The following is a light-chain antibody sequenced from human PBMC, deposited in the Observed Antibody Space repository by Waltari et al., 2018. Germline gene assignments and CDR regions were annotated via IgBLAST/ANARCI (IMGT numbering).Light chain of an antibody. CDR3: QQYGSSLLT. V-gene: IGKV3-20*01. CDR2: GAS. Sequence: EIVLTQSPGTLSLSPGDRSTLSCRASQSVSSSFLAWYHQKPGEAPRLLIYGASSRATGIPDRFSGSGSGTDFTLTISRLEPEDFAVYYCQQYGSSLLTFGGGTKVEIK. J-gene: IGKJ4*01. CDR1: QSVSSSF.